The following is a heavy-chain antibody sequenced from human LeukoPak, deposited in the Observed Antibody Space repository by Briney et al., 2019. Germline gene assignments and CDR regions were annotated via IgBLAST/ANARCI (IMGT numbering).Heavy chain of an antibody. V-gene: IGHV3-48*01. CDR1: GFTFSSYA. J-gene: IGHJ3*02. Sequence: PGRSLRLSCAASGFTFSSYAMHWVRQAPGKGLEWVSYISSSSSTIYYADSVKGRFTISRDNAKNSLYLQMNSLRAEDTAVYYCAREQAFDIWGQGTMVTVSS. CDR2: ISSSSSTI. CDR3: AREQAFDI.